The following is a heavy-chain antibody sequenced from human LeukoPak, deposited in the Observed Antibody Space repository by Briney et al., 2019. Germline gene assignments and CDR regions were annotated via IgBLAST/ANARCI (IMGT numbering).Heavy chain of an antibody. Sequence: GESLKISCKGSGYSFTSYWIGWVRQMPGKGLEWMGIIYPGDSDTRYSPSFQGQVTISADKSISTAYLQWSSLKASDTAIYYCARRGYSYGFDYYYGMDVWGQGTTVTVSS. CDR3: ARRGYSYGFDYYYGMDV. D-gene: IGHD5-18*01. CDR1: GYSFTSYW. CDR2: IYPGDSDT. V-gene: IGHV5-51*01. J-gene: IGHJ6*02.